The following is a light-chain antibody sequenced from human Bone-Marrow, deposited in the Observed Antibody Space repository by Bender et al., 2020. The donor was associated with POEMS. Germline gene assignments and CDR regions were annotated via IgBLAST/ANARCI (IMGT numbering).Light chain of an antibody. CDR3: QAWDSSTAVV. V-gene: IGLV3-1*01. J-gene: IGLJ2*01. CDR1: KLGDKY. CDR2: QDN. Sequence: SYELTQPPSESVSPGQTASITCSGDKLGDKYACWYQQKPGQSPVLVIYQDNKRPSGIPARFSGSNSGNTATLTISGTQATDEADYYCQAWDSSTAVVFGGGTKLTVL.